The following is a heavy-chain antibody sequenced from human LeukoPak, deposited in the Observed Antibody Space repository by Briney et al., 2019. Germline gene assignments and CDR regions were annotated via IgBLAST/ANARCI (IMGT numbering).Heavy chain of an antibody. Sequence: GGSLRLSCAASAFTFGRYAMGWVRQAPGKGLEWVSTISGSGGVTYYADSVKGRFTISRDNSKNTLYLQMNSLRAEDTAVYYCAKGGNLLFDYWGQGTLVTVSS. CDR2: ISGSGGVT. J-gene: IGHJ4*02. CDR1: AFTFGRYA. D-gene: IGHD4-23*01. CDR3: AKGGNLLFDY. V-gene: IGHV3-23*01.